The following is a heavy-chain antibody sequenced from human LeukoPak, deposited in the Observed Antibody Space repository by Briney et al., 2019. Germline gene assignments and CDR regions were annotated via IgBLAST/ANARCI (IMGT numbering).Heavy chain of an antibody. J-gene: IGHJ6*03. Sequence: GGSLRLSCAASGFTFSSYWMHWVRQAPGKGLVWVSHIKTDGISTNYADSVKGRFTISRDNAKNTLYLQMNSLRAEDTAVYYCAKHSLDYYGSGSYYAGWNNYMDVWGKGTTVTISS. CDR1: GFTFSSYW. V-gene: IGHV3-74*01. D-gene: IGHD3-10*01. CDR2: IKTDGIST. CDR3: AKHSLDYYGSGSYYAGWNNYMDV.